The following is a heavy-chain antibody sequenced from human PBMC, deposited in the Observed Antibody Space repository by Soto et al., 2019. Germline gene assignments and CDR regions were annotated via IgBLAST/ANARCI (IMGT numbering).Heavy chain of an antibody. V-gene: IGHV2-5*02. Sequence: ESGPTLVNPTQTLTLTCSFSGFSLSADGVGVGWIRQPPGKALAWLALIYWDDDKFYNSSLKTRVTIAKDTSKNQVVLTMTNMDPVDTATYYCANCGPEGSFDYWGPGIPVTVSS. D-gene: IGHD2-15*01. CDR2: IYWDDDK. J-gene: IGHJ4*02. CDR3: ANCGPEGSFDY. CDR1: GFSLSADGVG.